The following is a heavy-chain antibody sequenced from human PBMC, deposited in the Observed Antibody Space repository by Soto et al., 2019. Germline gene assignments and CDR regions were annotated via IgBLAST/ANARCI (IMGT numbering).Heavy chain of an antibody. CDR3: ATSFGSGSRAFDY. V-gene: IGHV1-69*02. Sequence: QVQLVQSGAEVKKPGSSVKVSCKASGDTFNFYTINWVRQAPGLGLEWMGRFNPILSFSNSALKFQGRVTLTADKSTSTAYMVLSSLRSEDTAIYCCATSFGSGSRAFDYCGQGALVTVSS. D-gene: IGHD3-10*01. J-gene: IGHJ4*01. CDR2: FNPILSFS. CDR1: GDTFNFYT.